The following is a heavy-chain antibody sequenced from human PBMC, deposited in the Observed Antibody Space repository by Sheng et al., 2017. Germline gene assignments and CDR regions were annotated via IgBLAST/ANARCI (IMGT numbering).Heavy chain of an antibody. J-gene: IGHJ5*02. CDR1: GGTFSSYT. CDR2: IIPILGIA. CDR3: AREREVGIFGVAPFNWFDP. V-gene: IGHV1-69*08. Sequence: QVQLVQSGAEVKKPGSSVKVSCKASGGTFSSYTISWVRQAPGQGLEWMGRIIPILGIANYAQKFQGRVTITADKSTSTAYMELSSLRSEDTAVYYCAREREVGIFGVAPFNWFDPWGQGTLVTVSS. D-gene: IGHD3-3*01.